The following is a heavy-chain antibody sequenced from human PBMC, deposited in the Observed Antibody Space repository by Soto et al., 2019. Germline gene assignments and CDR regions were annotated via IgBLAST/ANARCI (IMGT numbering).Heavy chain of an antibody. CDR2: INAGNGDT. J-gene: IGHJ4*02. D-gene: IGHD6-13*01. CDR1: GYTFTSYV. V-gene: IGHV1-3*05. Sequence: QVQLVQSGAEEKKPGASVKVSCKASGYTFTSYVMHWVRQAPGQRLEWMGWINAGNGDTKYSQKFQDRVSITRDTSATTAYMELSSLRSEDTAVYYCAQEGQQLIDYWGQGTLVTVSS. CDR3: AQEGQQLIDY.